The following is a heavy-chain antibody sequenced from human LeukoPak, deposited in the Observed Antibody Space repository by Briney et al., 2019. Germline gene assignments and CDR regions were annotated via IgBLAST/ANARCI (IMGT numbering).Heavy chain of an antibody. CDR1: GYIFTAYH. CDR3: ATEGSYFLTSFDH. Sequence: GASVRVSCKTSGYIFTAYHIHSMRLAPGQGLEWMGWINPRIDETTFAPKFQGRVAMTTDTSLTTAYMELSSLTSDDTAVYFCATEGSYFLTSFDHWGLGTLVTVSS. J-gene: IGHJ4*02. V-gene: IGHV1-2*02. CDR2: INPRIDET. D-gene: IGHD3-10*01.